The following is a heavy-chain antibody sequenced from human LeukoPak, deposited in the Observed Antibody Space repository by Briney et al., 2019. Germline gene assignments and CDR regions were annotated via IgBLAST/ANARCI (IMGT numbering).Heavy chain of an antibody. CDR2: ISYDGSNK. D-gene: IGHD3-22*01. V-gene: IGHV3-30*03. Sequence: GGSLRHSCAASGFTFSSYGMHWVRQAPGKGLEWVAVISYDGSNKYYADSVKGRFTISRDNSKNTLYLQMNSLRAEDTAVYYCARDSRVVVINVWFDPWGQGTLVTVSS. J-gene: IGHJ5*02. CDR1: GFTFSSYG. CDR3: ARDSRVVVINVWFDP.